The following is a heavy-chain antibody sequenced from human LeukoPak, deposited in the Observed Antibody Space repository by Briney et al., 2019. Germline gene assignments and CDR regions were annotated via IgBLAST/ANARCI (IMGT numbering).Heavy chain of an antibody. CDR3: ARVHYYDSSVLASFDY. J-gene: IGHJ4*02. V-gene: IGHV3-21*01. D-gene: IGHD3-22*01. CDR2: ISSSSSYI. Sequence: GGSLRLSCAASGFTFLDYGMSWVRQAPGKGLEWVSSISSSSSYIYYADSVKGRFTISRDNAKNSLYLQMNSLRADDTAVYYCARVHYYDSSVLASFDYWGQGTLVTVSS. CDR1: GFTFLDYG.